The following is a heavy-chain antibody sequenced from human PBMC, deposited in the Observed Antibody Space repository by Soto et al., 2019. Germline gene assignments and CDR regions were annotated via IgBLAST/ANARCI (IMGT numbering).Heavy chain of an antibody. CDR2: ISSSSSYI. D-gene: IGHD2-21*02. CDR1: RFTFSSYS. J-gene: IGHJ4*02. Sequence: GGSLRLSCAASRFTFSSYSMNWVRQAPGKGLEWVSSISSSSSYIYYADSVKGRFTISRDNAKNSLYLQMNSLRAEDTAVYYCAREKAYCGGDCHGLFDYWGQGTLVTVSS. V-gene: IGHV3-21*01. CDR3: AREKAYCGGDCHGLFDY.